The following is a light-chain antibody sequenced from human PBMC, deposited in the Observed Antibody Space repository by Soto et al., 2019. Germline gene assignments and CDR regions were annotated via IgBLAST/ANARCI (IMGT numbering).Light chain of an antibody. V-gene: IGLV1-40*01. J-gene: IGLJ1*01. Sequence: QSVLTQPPSVSGAPGQRVTISCTGSSYNSGAGYDVHWYQQRPGTAPKLLIFGNINRPSGVPDRFSGSKSGTSASLAITGLQPEDEGDYYCQSYDSTLSARYVYGTGTKVTVL. CDR3: QSYDSTLSARYV. CDR2: GNI. CDR1: SYNSGAGYD.